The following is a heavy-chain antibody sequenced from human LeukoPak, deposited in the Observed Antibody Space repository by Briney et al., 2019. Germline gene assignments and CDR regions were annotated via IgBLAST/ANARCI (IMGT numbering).Heavy chain of an antibody. CDR2: ISYSGST. D-gene: IGHD1-26*01. V-gene: IGHV4-59*08. CDR1: GASISSYS. Sequence: SETLSLTCTVSGASISSYSWSWIRQPPGKGLEWIGYISYSGSTNYNPSLKSRVTISVDTSKNHFSLKLSSVTAADMAVYYCARRSGGIVIGDYYYGLDVWGQGTTVTVSS. J-gene: IGHJ6*02. CDR3: ARRSGGIVIGDYYYGLDV.